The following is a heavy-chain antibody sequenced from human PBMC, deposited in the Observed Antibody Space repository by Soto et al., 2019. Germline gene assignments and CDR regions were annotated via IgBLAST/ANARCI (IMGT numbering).Heavy chain of an antibody. J-gene: IGHJ6*02. CDR1: GVTFSSYA. V-gene: IGHV3-23*01. CDR2: ISGSGGST. Sequence: GSLRLSCAASGVTFSSYAMSWVRQAPGKGLEWVSAISGSGGSTYYADSVKGRFTISRDNSKNTLYLQMNSLRAEDTAVYYCAKAARPTSGYSAEGYYYYGMDVWGQGTTVTVSS. D-gene: IGHD3-3*01. CDR3: AKAARPTSGYSAEGYYYYGMDV.